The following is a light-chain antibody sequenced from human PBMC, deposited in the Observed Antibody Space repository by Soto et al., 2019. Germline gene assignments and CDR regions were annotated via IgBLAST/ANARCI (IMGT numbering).Light chain of an antibody. CDR2: EVT. J-gene: IGLJ3*02. V-gene: IGLV2-14*03. Sequence: QSALTQPASVSGSPGQSITISCTGTSSDVGGYNYVCWYQQHPGKAPKLIIYEVTNRPSGVSNRFSASKSGNTASLSISGLQAEDEADYYCSSYTSSGTGVFGGGTKLTVL. CDR3: SSYTSSGTGV. CDR1: SSDVGGYNY.